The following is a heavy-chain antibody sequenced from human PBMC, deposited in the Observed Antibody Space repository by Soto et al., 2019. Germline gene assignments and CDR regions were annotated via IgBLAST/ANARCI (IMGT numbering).Heavy chain of an antibody. J-gene: IGHJ4*02. D-gene: IGHD3-10*01. CDR3: ARADRILWFGELSAYFDY. CDR2: ISAYNGNT. Sequence: QVQLVQSGAEVKKPGASVKVSCKASGYTFTSYGISWVRQAPGQGLEWMGWISAYNGNTNYAQKLQGRVTMTTDTSTSTAYMELRSLRSDDTAVYYCARADRILWFGELSAYFDYWGQGTLVTVSS. CDR1: GYTFTSYG. V-gene: IGHV1-18*01.